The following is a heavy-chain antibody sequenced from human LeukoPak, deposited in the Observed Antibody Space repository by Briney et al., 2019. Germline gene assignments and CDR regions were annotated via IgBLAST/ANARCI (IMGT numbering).Heavy chain of an antibody. D-gene: IGHD3-10*01. Sequence: SETLSLTCAVYGGSFSGYYWSWIRQPPGKGLEWIGEINHSGSTNYNPSLKSRVTISVDTSKNQFSLKLSSVTAADTAVYYCARHNYYGSGSYLYYHYGMDVWGQGTTVTVSS. V-gene: IGHV4-34*01. J-gene: IGHJ6*02. CDR2: INHSGST. CDR1: GGSFSGYY. CDR3: ARHNYYGSGSYLYYHYGMDV.